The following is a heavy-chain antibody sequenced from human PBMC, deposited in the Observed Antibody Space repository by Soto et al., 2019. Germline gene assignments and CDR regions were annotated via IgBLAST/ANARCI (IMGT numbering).Heavy chain of an antibody. D-gene: IGHD3-16*01. Sequence: EVQLLESGGGLVQPGGSLRLSCAASGFTFSSYAMSWVRQAPGKGLEWVSAISGSGGSTYYADSVKGRFTISRDNSKNTLYLLMYSLRAEDRAVYDCAKAQMMGYFGYWGQGTLVTVSS. CDR1: GFTFSSYA. CDR2: ISGSGGST. CDR3: AKAQMMGYFGY. V-gene: IGHV3-23*01. J-gene: IGHJ4*02.